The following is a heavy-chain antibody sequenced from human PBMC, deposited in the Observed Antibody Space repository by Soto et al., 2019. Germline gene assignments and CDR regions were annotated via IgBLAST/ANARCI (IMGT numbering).Heavy chain of an antibody. Sequence: GASVKVSCKASGYTFTGYYIHWVRQAPGQGLEWMGWINPNSGGTNYAQKFQGWVTMTRDTSISTAYMELSRLRSDDTAVYYCARVSSSWYGGFFDYWGQGXLVTVSS. CDR3: ARVSSSWYGGFFDY. V-gene: IGHV1-2*04. J-gene: IGHJ4*02. CDR2: INPNSGGT. D-gene: IGHD6-13*01. CDR1: GYTFTGYY.